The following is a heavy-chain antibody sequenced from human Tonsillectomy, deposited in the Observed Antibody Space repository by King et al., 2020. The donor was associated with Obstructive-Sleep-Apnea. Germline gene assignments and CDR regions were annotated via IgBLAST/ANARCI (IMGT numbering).Heavy chain of an antibody. CDR3: AKVWGSYRYTARDYFDY. CDR2: ITWNSGTI. J-gene: IGHJ4*02. V-gene: IGHV3-9*03. Sequence: VQLVESGGGLVQPGRSLRLSCAASGFTFDDYAMHWVRQAPGKGLEWVSGITWNSGTIDYADSVKGRFTISRDNAKNSLFLQMNSLRAEDMALYYCAKVWGSYRYTARDYFDYWGQGTLVTVSS. CDR1: GFTFDDYA. D-gene: IGHD3-16*02.